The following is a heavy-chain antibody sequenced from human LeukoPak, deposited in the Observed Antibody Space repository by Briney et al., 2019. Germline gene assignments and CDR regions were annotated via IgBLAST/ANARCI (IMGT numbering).Heavy chain of an antibody. V-gene: IGHV7-4-1*02. Sequence: ASVKVSCKASGYTFTSYAMNWVRQAPGQGLEWMGWINTNTGNPTYAQGFTGRFVFSLDTSVSTTYLQISSLKAEDTAVYYCARGAPPVSIVVVPAAMLFPFDYWGQGTLVTVSS. D-gene: IGHD2-2*01. J-gene: IGHJ4*02. CDR3: ARGAPPVSIVVVPAAMLFPFDY. CDR2: INTNTGNP. CDR1: GYTFTSYA.